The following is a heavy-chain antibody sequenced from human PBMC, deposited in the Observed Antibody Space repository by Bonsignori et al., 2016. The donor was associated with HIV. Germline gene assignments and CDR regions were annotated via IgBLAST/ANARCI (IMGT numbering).Heavy chain of an antibody. CDR2: IIPILGIA. CDR3: VMKMGSY. Sequence: WVRQAPGQGLEWMGGIIPILGIANYAQKFQGRVTITADESTSTAYMELSSLRSEDTAVYYCVMKMGSYWGQGTLVTVSS. J-gene: IGHJ4*02. V-gene: IGHV1-69*10. D-gene: IGHD3-16*01.